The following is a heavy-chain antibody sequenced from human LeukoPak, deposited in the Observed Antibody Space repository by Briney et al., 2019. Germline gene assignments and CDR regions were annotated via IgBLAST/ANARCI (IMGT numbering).Heavy chain of an antibody. Sequence: SETLSLTCTVSGGSVSSYYWSWIRQPPGKGLEWIGYIFYTGSTNYNPSLKSRVTISVLTSKNRFSLKLSSVTAADTAVYYCATLTGGDDAFDIWGQGTMVTVSS. CDR3: ATLTGGDDAFDI. CDR1: GGSVSSYY. CDR2: IFYTGST. V-gene: IGHV4-59*02. D-gene: IGHD4-23*01. J-gene: IGHJ3*02.